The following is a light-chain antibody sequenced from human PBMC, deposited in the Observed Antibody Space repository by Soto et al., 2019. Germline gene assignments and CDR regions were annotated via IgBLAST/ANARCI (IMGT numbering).Light chain of an antibody. CDR2: GNN. CDR1: SSNIGAAYD. Sequence: QSVLTQPPSVSGAPGQKVTISCTRSSSNIGAAYDVHWYQHLPGTAPKLLIYGNNNRPSGVPDRFSGSKSGTSASLAITGLEAEDESYYFCQSYDSSLSGWVFGGETKLTVL. J-gene: IGLJ3*02. V-gene: IGLV1-40*01. CDR3: QSYDSSLSGWV.